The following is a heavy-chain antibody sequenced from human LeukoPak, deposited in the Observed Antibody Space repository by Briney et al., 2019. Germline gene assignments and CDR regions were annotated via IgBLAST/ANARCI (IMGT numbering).Heavy chain of an antibody. CDR1: GFTFSSYG. D-gene: IGHD5-18*01. CDR3: ARDRIQLWLGPSAFDI. J-gene: IGHJ3*02. Sequence: PGRSLRLSCTASGFTFSSYGMHWVRQAPGKGLEWVALISYDGSNKYYADSVKGRFTISRDNSKNTLYLQMNYLRAEDTAVYYCARDRIQLWLGPSAFDIWGQGTMVTVSS. V-gene: IGHV3-30*03. CDR2: ISYDGSNK.